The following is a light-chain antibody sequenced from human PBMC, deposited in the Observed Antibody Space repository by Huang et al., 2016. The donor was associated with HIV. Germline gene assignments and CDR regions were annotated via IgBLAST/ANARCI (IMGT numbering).Light chain of an antibody. J-gene: IGKJ1*01. CDR3: QQYYTSPT. V-gene: IGKV1-NL1*01. Sequence: DIQMTQSPSSLSAFVGDTVTITCRASQGISNSVAWYQQKPGKAPKLLLYSTSRLESGVPSRFRGGGSGTDYSLTINCLQPDDFATYYCQQYYTSPTFGQGSKVEIK. CDR1: QGISNS. CDR2: STS.